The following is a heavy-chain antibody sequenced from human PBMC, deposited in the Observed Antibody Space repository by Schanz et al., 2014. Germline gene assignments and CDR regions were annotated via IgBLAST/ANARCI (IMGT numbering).Heavy chain of an antibody. J-gene: IGHJ6*02. V-gene: IGHV3-21*01. CDR3: ARVELSVYYYAMDV. CDR2: ITSTSRYI. CDR1: GFSFSNYT. D-gene: IGHD2-15*01. Sequence: EVQLVESGGGLVKPGGSLRLSCAASGFSFSNYTMYWVRQAPGKGLEWVSSITSTSRYIYYADSVKGRFTISRDNAKNSLYLQMNSLRAEDAAVYYCARVELSVYYYAMDVWGQGTTVTVSS.